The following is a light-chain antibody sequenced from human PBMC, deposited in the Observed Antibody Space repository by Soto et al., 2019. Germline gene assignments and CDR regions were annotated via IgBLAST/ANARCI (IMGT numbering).Light chain of an antibody. Sequence: DIQMTQSPSTLSASVGDRVTITCRASQSIRSWLAWYQQKPGKAPEVLIYKASSLEGEVPSRFSGSGSGTEFTLTISSLQPDDFATYYCQQYNSYPYPFGQGTKLEIK. CDR2: KAS. CDR1: QSIRSW. CDR3: QQYNSYPYP. J-gene: IGKJ2*01. V-gene: IGKV1-5*03.